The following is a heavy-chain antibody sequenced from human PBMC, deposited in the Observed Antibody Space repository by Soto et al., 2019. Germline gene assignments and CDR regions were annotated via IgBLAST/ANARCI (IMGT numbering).Heavy chain of an antibody. D-gene: IGHD1-26*01. CDR2: IVPTLRIT. Sequence: QVQLVQSGAEVKKPGASLRVSCETSGGTSTIYTITWVRQAPGQGLQWMGRIVPTLRITNYAQEFQGRLTITADSSTSTAHIELTSLTSEDTAVYYCATDKYGAGRVGVHSWGQGTLVTVSP. CDR3: ATDKYGAGRVGVHS. J-gene: IGHJ5*02. V-gene: IGHV1-69*08. CDR1: GGTSTIYT.